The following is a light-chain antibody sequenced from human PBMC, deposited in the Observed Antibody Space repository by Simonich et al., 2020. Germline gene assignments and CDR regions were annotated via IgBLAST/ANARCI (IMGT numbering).Light chain of an antibody. CDR1: QSDLYSSNNKNY. CDR3: QQYYSTPIT. CDR2: WAS. J-gene: IGKJ5*01. Sequence: DIVMTQSPDSLAVSLGERAPIYCKSSQSDLYSSNNKNYLAWYQQKPGQPPKLLIYWASTRESGVPDRFSGSGSGTDFTLTISSLQAEDVAVYYCQQYYSTPITFGQGTRLEIK. V-gene: IGKV4-1*01.